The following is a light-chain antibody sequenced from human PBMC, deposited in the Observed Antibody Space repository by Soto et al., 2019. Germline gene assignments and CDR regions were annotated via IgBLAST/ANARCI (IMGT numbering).Light chain of an antibody. J-gene: IGKJ4*01. CDR1: QSVISTY. CDR3: QQYGTSPLT. V-gene: IGKV3-20*01. CDR2: GAS. Sequence: EIVLTQSPGTLSLSPGERATLSCRASQSVISTYLAWYQQKPGQAPRLLIYGASNRATGITDRFTGSGSGTDFTLTISRLEPEDFAVYYCQQYGTSPLTFGGGTKVEIK.